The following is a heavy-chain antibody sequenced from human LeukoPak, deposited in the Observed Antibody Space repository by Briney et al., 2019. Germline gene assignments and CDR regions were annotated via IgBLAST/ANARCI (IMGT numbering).Heavy chain of an antibody. CDR1: GFTVSSNY. CDR2: LYSGGTT. J-gene: IGHJ3*02. CDR3: ARGSMRAFDI. Sequence: GGSLRLSCAASGFTVSSNYLSWVRQAPGKGLEWVSVLYSGGTTYYADSVKGRFTIPRDNSKNTLYLQMTSLRAEDTAVYHCARGSMRAFDIWGQGTMVTVSS. V-gene: IGHV3-53*01. D-gene: IGHD2/OR15-2a*01.